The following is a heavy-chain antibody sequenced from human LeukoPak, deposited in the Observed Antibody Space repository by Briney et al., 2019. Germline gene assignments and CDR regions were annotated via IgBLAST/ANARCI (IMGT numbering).Heavy chain of an antibody. CDR3: ARASGTVVITRYYYYGMDV. CDR2: IIPIFGTA. D-gene: IGHD3-22*01. CDR1: GGTFISYA. V-gene: IGHV1-69*13. Sequence: ASVKVSCKASGGTFISYAISWVRQAPGQGLEWMGGIIPIFGTANYAQKFQGRVTITADESTSTAYMELSSLRSEDTAVYYSARASGTVVITRYYYYGMDVWGQGTTVTVSS. J-gene: IGHJ6*02.